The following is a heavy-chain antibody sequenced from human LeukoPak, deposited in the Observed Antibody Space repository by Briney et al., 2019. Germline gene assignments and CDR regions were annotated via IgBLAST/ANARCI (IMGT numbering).Heavy chain of an antibody. V-gene: IGHV1-69*13. CDR1: GGTFSSYA. Sequence: SVKVSCKASGGTFSSYAISWVRQAPGQGLEWMGGIIPIFGTANYARKFQGRVTITADESTSTAYMELSSLRSEDTAVYYCAGKPSLIAAAANFDYWGQGTLVTVSS. D-gene: IGHD6-13*01. CDR2: IIPIFGTA. J-gene: IGHJ4*02. CDR3: AGKPSLIAAAANFDY.